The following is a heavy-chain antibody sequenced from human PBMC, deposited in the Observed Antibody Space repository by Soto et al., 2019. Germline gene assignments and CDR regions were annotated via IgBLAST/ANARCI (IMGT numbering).Heavy chain of an antibody. V-gene: IGHV3-23*01. CDR3: AKGKANTVFGVGTLFDY. D-gene: IGHD3-3*01. CDR2: ISGNGGTT. J-gene: IGHJ4*02. CDR1: GFTFSSFA. Sequence: GSLRLSCAASGFTFSSFAISWVRQAPGEGLEWVSLISGNGGTTSYADSVKGRFTISRDNSKKMLYLQMNSLRAGDTAVYYCAKGKANTVFGVGTLFDYWGQGTLVTVSS.